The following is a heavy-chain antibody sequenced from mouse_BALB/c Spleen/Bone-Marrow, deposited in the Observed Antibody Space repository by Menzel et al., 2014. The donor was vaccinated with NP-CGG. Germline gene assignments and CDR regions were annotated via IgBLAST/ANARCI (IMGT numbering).Heavy chain of an antibody. CDR3: ARRQEDYYAWFAY. J-gene: IGHJ3*01. Sequence: VQLQQSGPEPVKPGASVKMSCKASGYTFTDYHMKWVKQSHGKSLEWIGEINPNNGDTFYNQKYKGKATLTVDKSSSTANMQLNSLTSEDPAVYYCARRQEDYYAWFAYWGQGTLVTVSA. V-gene: IGHV1-18*01. CDR1: GYTFTDYH. D-gene: IGHD1-1*01. CDR2: INPNNGDT.